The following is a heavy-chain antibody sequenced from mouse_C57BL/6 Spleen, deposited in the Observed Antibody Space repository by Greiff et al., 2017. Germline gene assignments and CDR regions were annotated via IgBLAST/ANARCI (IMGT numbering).Heavy chain of an antibody. Sequence: EVKLMESGGGLVKPGGSLKLSCAASGFTFSSYAMSWVRQTPEKRLEWVATISDGGSYTYYPDNVKGRFTISRDNAKNNLYLQMSHLKSEDTAMYYCARRMDYWGQGTSVTVSS. CDR3: ARRMDY. J-gene: IGHJ4*01. CDR2: ISDGGSYT. V-gene: IGHV5-4*03. CDR1: GFTFSSYA.